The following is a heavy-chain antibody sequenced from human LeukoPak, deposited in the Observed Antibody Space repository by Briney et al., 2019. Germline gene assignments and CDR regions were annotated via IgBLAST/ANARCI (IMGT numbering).Heavy chain of an antibody. CDR3: ASLPADYGDY. J-gene: IGHJ4*02. CDR1: GGPISSSSYY. V-gene: IGHV4-39*01. CDR2: IYYSGST. Sequence: SETLSLTCTVSGGPISSSSYYWGWIRQPPGKGLEWIGSIYYSGSTYYNPSLKSRVTISVDTSKNQFSLKLSSVTAADTAVYYCASLPADYGDYWGQGTLVTVSS.